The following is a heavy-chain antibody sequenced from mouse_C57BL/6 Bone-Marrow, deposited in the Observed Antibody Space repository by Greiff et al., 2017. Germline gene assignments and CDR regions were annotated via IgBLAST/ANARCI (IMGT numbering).Heavy chain of an antibody. J-gene: IGHJ2*01. V-gene: IGHV1-81*01. CDR1: GYTFTSYG. Sequence: VQLVESGAELARPGASVKLSCKASGYTFTSYGISWVKQRPGQGLEWIGEIYPRSGNTYYNEKFKGKATLTADKSSSTAYMELRSLTSEDSAVYFCARWGSYDGYLDYWGQGTTLTVSS. D-gene: IGHD2-3*01. CDR2: IYPRSGNT. CDR3: ARWGSYDGYLDY.